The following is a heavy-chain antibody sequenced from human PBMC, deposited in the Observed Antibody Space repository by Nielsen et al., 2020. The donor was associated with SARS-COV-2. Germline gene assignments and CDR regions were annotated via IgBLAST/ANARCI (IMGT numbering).Heavy chain of an antibody. CDR3: ANSSGRAVVAPFDY. CDR1: GGSFSGYY. V-gene: IGHV4-34*01. D-gene: IGHD4-23*01. Sequence: SETLSLTCAVYGGSFSGYYWSWIRQPPGKGLEWIGEINHSGSTNYNPFLKSRVTISVDTSKNQFSLKLSSVTAADTAVYYCANSSGRAVVAPFDYWGQGTLVTVSS. CDR2: INHSGST. J-gene: IGHJ4*02.